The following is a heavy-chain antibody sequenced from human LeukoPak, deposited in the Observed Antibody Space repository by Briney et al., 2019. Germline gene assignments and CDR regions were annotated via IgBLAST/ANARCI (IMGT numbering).Heavy chain of an antibody. V-gene: IGHV1-2*02. CDR3: AREGMGGTTLFDY. D-gene: IGHD1-26*01. Sequence: ASVKVSCKASGYTFTGYYLHWVRQAPGQGLEWTGWINPNSGGTNYAQKFQGRVTMTRDTSISTAYMELSRLRSDDTALYYCAREGMGGTTLFDYWGQGTLVTVSS. CDR1: GYTFTGYY. CDR2: INPNSGGT. J-gene: IGHJ4*02.